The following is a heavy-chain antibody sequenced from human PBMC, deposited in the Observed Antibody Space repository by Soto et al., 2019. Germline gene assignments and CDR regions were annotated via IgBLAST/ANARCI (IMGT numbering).Heavy chain of an antibody. D-gene: IGHD4-17*01. J-gene: IGHJ5*02. CDR2: ISAYNGNT. Sequence: ASVKVSCKASGYTFTSYGISCVRQAPGQGLEWMGWISAYNGNTNYAQKLQGRVTMTTDTSTSTAYMELRSLRSDDTAVYYCARSAVTTFRFDPWGQGTLVTVSS. CDR1: GYTFTSYG. V-gene: IGHV1-18*01. CDR3: ARSAVTTFRFDP.